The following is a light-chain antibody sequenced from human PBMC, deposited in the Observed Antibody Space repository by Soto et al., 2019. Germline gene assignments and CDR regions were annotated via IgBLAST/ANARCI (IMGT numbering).Light chain of an antibody. J-gene: IGKJ5*01. CDR2: GAS. V-gene: IGKV3D-15*01. Sequence: EILMPQSPDTLSVSPGERATLSFRASQFFSSNLTLYQQKPVQAPRLLIYGASARATGIPARFSGSGSGTEFTLTISNLQSEDFAVYFCQQYHNWPPITFGQGTRLEIK. CDR1: QFFSSN. CDR3: QQYHNWPPIT.